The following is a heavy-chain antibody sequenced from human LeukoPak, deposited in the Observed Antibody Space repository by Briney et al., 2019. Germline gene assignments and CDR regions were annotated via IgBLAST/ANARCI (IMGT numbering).Heavy chain of an antibody. J-gene: IGHJ4*02. V-gene: IGHV4-34*01. CDR1: GGSFNHYY. D-gene: IGHD5-18*01. Sequence: ASETLSLTCVVYGGSFNHYYWSWIRQPPGKGLEWIGEVNHSGSTSYNPSLKSRVAISVDTSKNQISPKLTSVTAADTAVYYCARGLTRGYSFGPPGFWGQGTLVAVSS. CDR3: ARGLTRGYSFGPPGF. CDR2: VNHSGST.